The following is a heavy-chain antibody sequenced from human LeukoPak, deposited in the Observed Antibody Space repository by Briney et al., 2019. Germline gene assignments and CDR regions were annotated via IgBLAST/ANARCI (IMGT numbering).Heavy chain of an antibody. CDR3: AKDPHMVAKYYFDS. V-gene: IGHV3-74*01. CDR2: ISGDGSST. D-gene: IGHD2-21*01. Sequence: GGSLRLSCAASGFTFSSYWMHWVRQAPEKGLVWVSRISGDGSSTSYADSVKGRFSISRDNSKSTLYLQMSSLRTEDTAVYYCAKDPHMVAKYYFDSWGQGTLVTVSS. J-gene: IGHJ4*02. CDR1: GFTFSSYW.